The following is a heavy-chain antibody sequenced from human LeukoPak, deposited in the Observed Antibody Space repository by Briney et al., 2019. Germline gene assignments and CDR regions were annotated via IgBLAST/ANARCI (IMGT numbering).Heavy chain of an antibody. D-gene: IGHD4-17*01. J-gene: IGHJ4*02. V-gene: IGHV3-21*04. Sequence: GGSLRLSCAASGFTFSHYYMTWVRQAPGKGLEWVSSISGSSGYIFYADSVKGRFTISRDNAKNTLYLQMNSLRAEDTAVYYCAKDRSGDYGDFLPLYYFDYWGQGTLVTVSS. CDR2: ISGSSGYI. CDR1: GFTFSHYY. CDR3: AKDRSGDYGDFLPLYYFDY.